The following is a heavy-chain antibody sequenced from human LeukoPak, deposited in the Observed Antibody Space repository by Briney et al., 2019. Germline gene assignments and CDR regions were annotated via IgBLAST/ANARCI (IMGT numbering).Heavy chain of an antibody. V-gene: IGHV3-23*01. CDR2: ISGGGAVT. CDR1: GFTFSSYA. J-gene: IGHJ4*02. CDR3: AKEPRVATIEIFDY. D-gene: IGHD5-12*01. Sequence: GVSLRLSCAASGFTFSSYAMSWVRQAPGKGLEWVSSISGGGAVTYYADSAKGRFTISRDNSKNTVYLQMNSLRAEDTAVYYCAKEPRVATIEIFDYWGQGTLVTVSS.